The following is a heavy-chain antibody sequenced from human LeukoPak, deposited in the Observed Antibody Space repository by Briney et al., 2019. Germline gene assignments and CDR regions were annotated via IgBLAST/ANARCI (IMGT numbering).Heavy chain of an antibody. CDR2: ISSSGSTI. D-gene: IGHD2-2*01. V-gene: IGHV3-48*03. CDR1: GFTLSSYD. Sequence: GGSLRLSCAASGFTLSSYDMNWVRQAPGKGLEWVSYISSSGSTIYYADSVKGRFTISRDNAKNSLYLQMNSLRAEDTAVYYCARDRCSSTSCYYEDNWFDPWGQGTLVTVSS. J-gene: IGHJ5*02. CDR3: ARDRCSSTSCYYEDNWFDP.